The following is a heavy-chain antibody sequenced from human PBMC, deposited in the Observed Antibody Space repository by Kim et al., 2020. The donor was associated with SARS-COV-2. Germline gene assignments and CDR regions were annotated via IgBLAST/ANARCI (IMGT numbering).Heavy chain of an antibody. CDR1: GFTFNSYA. CDR2: IRDSGGST. CDR3: AKVTSGSSGWFEYFQH. D-gene: IGHD6-19*01. V-gene: IGHV3-23*01. Sequence: GGSLRLSCAASGFTFNSYAMSWVRQAPGKGLEGVSGIRDSGGSTKYAESVKSRFSISRDNSKNTLYLQMDSLRAEDTAVYYCAKVTSGSSGWFEYFQHWGQGTLVTVSS. J-gene: IGHJ1*01.